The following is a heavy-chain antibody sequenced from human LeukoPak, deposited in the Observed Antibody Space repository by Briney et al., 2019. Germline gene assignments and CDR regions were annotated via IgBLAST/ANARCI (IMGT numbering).Heavy chain of an antibody. J-gene: IGHJ4*02. CDR2: ISSSSSYI. CDR1: GFTFSSYS. V-gene: IGHV3-21*01. D-gene: IGHD4-17*01. Sequence: GGSLRLSCAASGFTFSSYSMNWVRQAPGKGLEWVSSISSSSSYIYYADSVKGRFTISRDNAKNSLYLQMNSLRAEDTAVYYCARDKLDYGDDHPAVDYRGQGTLVTVSS. CDR3: ARDKLDYGDDHPAVDY.